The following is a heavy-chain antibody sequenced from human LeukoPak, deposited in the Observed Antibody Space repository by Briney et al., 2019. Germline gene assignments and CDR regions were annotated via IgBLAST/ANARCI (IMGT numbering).Heavy chain of an antibody. V-gene: IGHV4-34*01. Sequence: SETLSLTCAVYGGSFSDFYWSWIRQPPGKGLEWIGEIHQTGITNYNPSLKSRVTMSVDTSKNQFSLRLSSVTAADTAVYYCAREGVRHHYYYMDVWGKGTTVTVSS. CDR3: AREGVRHHYYYMDV. D-gene: IGHD3-10*01. J-gene: IGHJ6*03. CDR1: GGSFSDFY. CDR2: IHQTGIT.